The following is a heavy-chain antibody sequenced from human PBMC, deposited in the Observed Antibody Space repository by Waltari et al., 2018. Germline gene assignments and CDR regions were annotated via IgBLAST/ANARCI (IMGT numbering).Heavy chain of an antibody. CDR3: ARGRGVLSDAYFDY. V-gene: IGHV3-33*01. D-gene: IGHD3-10*01. J-gene: IGHJ4*02. Sequence: QIQLVESGGGVVQPVRSLILPCAGSGFLFSRHGMHWVRQAPGKGLEWVAGIWYDGSRTLYADSVKGRFTISRDNSKNTLSLQMNSLRAEDTALYYCARGRGVLSDAYFDYWGQGTLVTVSS. CDR2: IWYDGSRT. CDR1: GFLFSRHG.